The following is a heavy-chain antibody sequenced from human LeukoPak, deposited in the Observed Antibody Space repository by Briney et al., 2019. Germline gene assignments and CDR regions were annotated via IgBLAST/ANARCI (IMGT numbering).Heavy chain of an antibody. CDR1: GFTFSSYA. J-gene: IGHJ6*03. D-gene: IGHD3-3*01. CDR3: AKHPIHYDFWSGSYYYYMDV. V-gene: IGHV3-23*01. CDR2: ISGSGGST. Sequence: GGSLRLSCAASGFTFSSYAMSWVRQAPGKGLEWVSAISGSGGSTYYADSVKGRFTISRDNSKNTLYLQMNSLRAEDTAVYYCAKHPIHYDFWSGSYYYYMDVWGKGSTVTVSS.